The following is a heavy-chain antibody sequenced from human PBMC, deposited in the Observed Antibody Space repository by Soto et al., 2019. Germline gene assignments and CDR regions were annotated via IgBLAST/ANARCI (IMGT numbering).Heavy chain of an antibody. CDR1: GFTFSSYA. CDR3: ATPLSDPWNGFYRKIDY. CDR2: ISGSGDDT. V-gene: IGHV3-23*01. Sequence: EVQLLESGGALVQPGGSLRLSCAASGFTFSSYALSWVRQAPVKGLEWVSGISGSGDDTYYADSVKGRFTISRDNSKKTLYLQMNSLRADDTALYDCATPLSDPWNGFYRKIDYWGQGTLVTVSS. J-gene: IGHJ4*02. D-gene: IGHD3-3*01.